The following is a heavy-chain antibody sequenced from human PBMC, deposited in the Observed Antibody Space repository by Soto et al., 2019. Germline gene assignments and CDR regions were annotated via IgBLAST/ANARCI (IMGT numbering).Heavy chain of an antibody. CDR2: SRNKANSYTT. V-gene: IGHV3-72*01. CDR1: GFTFSDHY. J-gene: IGHJ3*02. CDR3: QLGTLDAFDI. Sequence: GGSLRLSCAASGFTFSDHYMDWVRQAPGKGLEWVGRSRNKANSYTTEYAASVKDRFTISRDDSKNSLYLQMNSLKIEDTAMYYCQLGTLDAFDIWGQGTMVTVSS. D-gene: IGHD1-1*01.